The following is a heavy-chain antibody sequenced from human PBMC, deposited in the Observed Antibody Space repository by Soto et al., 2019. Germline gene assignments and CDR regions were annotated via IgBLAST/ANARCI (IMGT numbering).Heavy chain of an antibody. CDR2: ISWDGGST. D-gene: IGHD2-2*01. Sequence: GRSMRLSWAASGFNFDDYTMHWVSQDQGKGLEWVSLISWDGGSTYYADSVKGRFTISRDNSKNSLYLQMNSLRTEDTALYYCAKDYCSSTSCYDDYYYYYGMDVWGQGTTVTVSS. CDR3: AKDYCSSTSCYDDYYYYYGMDV. J-gene: IGHJ6*02. V-gene: IGHV3-43*01. CDR1: GFNFDDYT.